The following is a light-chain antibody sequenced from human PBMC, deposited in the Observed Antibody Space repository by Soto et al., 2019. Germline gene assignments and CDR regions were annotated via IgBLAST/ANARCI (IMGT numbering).Light chain of an antibody. J-gene: IGKJ2*01. CDR1: QSVSSY. V-gene: IGKV3-11*01. CDR3: QQRSNWPPYT. CDR2: DAS. Sequence: EIVLTQSPATLSLSPGERATLSCRASQSVSSYLAWYQQKPGQAPRLLIYDASNRATGIPARFSGGGSETEFSLTISSREPEDVAVYYCQQRSNWPPYTFGQGTKLEIK.